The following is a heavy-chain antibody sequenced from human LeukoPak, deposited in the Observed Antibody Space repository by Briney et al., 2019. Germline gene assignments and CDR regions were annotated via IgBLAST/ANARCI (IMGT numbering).Heavy chain of an antibody. J-gene: IGHJ4*02. CDR3: ARGRNRLTDY. CDR1: GFTFSSYS. Sequence: KAGGSLRLSCAASGFTFSSYSMNWVRQAPGKGLEWVSSISSSSSYIYYADSVKGRFTISRDNAKNSLYLQMNSLRAEDTAVYYCARGRNRLTDYWGQGTLVTVSS. D-gene: IGHD1-14*01. CDR2: ISSSSSYI. V-gene: IGHV3-21*01.